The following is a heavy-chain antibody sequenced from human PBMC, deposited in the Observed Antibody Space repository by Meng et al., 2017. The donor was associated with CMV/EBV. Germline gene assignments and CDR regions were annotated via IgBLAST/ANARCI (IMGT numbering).Heavy chain of an antibody. CDR2: ISGYNGQT. J-gene: IGHJ4*02. Sequence: QVELVQSGAGRQQPGASVNVSCNASGYTFSSYGISWVRQAPGQGLEWMGWISGYNGQTKYAQKFQGRVTMTTDTPTSTAYMELRSLRSDDTAVYYCARAPIFSGGDCSHWGQGTLVTVSS. D-gene: IGHD2-21*02. CDR3: ARAPIFSGGDCSH. CDR1: GYTFSSYG. V-gene: IGHV1-18*01.